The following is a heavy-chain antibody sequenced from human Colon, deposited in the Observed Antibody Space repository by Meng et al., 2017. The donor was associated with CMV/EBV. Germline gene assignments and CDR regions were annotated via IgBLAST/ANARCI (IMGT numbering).Heavy chain of an antibody. CDR2: INPKSGGT. Sequence: ASVKVSCKPSGYSFSDYYIHWVRQAPGQGLEWMGWINPKSGGTKYAQKFQGRVTMTKDMSTSTVYIEVGSLTSDDTAVYYCARDPGLGWSDYWGQGTLVTVSS. J-gene: IGHJ4*02. D-gene: IGHD2-15*01. V-gene: IGHV1-2*02. CDR1: GYSFSDYY. CDR3: ARDPGLGWSDY.